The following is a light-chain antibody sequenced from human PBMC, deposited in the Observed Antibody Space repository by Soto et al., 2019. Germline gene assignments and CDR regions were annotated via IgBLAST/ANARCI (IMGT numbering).Light chain of an antibody. CDR3: QQLNSYPYT. Sequence: IQLTQSPSSLSASVGDRVTITCRASQGISSYLAWYQQKPEKAPKPLIYAASTLQSGVPLRFSGSGSGTDFTLTIGSLQPEDFATYYCQQLNSYPYTFGQGTKLEIK. J-gene: IGKJ2*01. CDR1: QGISSY. CDR2: AAS. V-gene: IGKV1-9*01.